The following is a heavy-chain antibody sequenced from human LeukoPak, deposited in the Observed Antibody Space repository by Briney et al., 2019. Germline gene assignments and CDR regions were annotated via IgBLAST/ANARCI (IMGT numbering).Heavy chain of an antibody. CDR1: GYTFTGYY. CDR2: INPNSGGT. CDR3: ARGTGYSSGWLGY. Sequence: GASVKVSCKASGYTFTGYYMHWVRQAHGQGLEWMGWINPNSGGTNYAQKFQGWVTMTRDTSISTAYMELSRLRSDDTAVYYCARGTGYSSGWLGYWGQGTLVTVSS. V-gene: IGHV1-2*04. D-gene: IGHD6-19*01. J-gene: IGHJ4*02.